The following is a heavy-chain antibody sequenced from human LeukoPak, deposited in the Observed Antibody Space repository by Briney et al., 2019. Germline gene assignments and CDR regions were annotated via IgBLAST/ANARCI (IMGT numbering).Heavy chain of an antibody. CDR2: IYHSGST. V-gene: IGHV4-30-2*01. Sequence: SSETLSLTCAVSGGSISSGGYSWSWIRQPPGKGLEWIGYIYHSGSTYYNPSLKSRVTISVDRSKNQFPLKLSSVTAADTAVYYCARAVGLLWFGELLNYGMDVWGKGTTVTVSS. CDR1: GGSISSGGYS. CDR3: ARAVGLLWFGELLNYGMDV. D-gene: IGHD3-10*01. J-gene: IGHJ6*04.